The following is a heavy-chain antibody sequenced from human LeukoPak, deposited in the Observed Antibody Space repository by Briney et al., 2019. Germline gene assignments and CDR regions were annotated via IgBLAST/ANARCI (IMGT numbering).Heavy chain of an antibody. CDR1: GFTFNIYA. CDR2: ISNSGGGT. CDR3: AKRAFGSERHLDY. D-gene: IGHD3-10*01. V-gene: IGHV3-23*01. J-gene: IGHJ4*02. Sequence: GGSLRLSCAASGFTFNIYAMNWVRQAPGKGLEWVAVISNSGGGTYYADSVKGRFTISRHNSKNTLYHQMNSLRAEDTAVYYCAKRAFGSERHLDYWGQGTLVTVSS.